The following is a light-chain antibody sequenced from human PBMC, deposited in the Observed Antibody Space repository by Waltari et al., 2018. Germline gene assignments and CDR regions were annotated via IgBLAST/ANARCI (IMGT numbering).Light chain of an antibody. CDR2: GAS. J-gene: IGKJ3*01. Sequence: EKVLTQSPGTLSLSPGERATLSCRASQSIKNNYLAWYQQKPGQAPRLLIYGASSRATGIPDRFSGSGSGTDFTLTISRLEPEDFAVYSCQQYDSSPPTFGPGTTVDLK. CDR3: QQYDSSPPT. V-gene: IGKV3-20*01. CDR1: QSIKNNY.